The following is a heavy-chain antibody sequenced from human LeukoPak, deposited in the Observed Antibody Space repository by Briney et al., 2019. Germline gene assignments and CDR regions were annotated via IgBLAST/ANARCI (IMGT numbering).Heavy chain of an antibody. CDR1: GFTVSSNS. CDR2: IYSDNT. J-gene: IGHJ4*02. D-gene: IGHD4/OR15-4a*01. Sequence: GGSLRLSCTVSGFTVSSNSMSWVRQAPGKGLEWVSFIYSDNTHYSDSVKGRFTISRDNSKNTLYLQMNSLRAEDTAVYYCARRAGAYSHPYDYWGQGTLVTVSA. V-gene: IGHV3-53*01. CDR3: ARRAGAYSHPYDY.